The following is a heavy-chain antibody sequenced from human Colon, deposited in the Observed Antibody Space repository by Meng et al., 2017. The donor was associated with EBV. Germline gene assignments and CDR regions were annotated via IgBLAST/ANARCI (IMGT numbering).Heavy chain of an antibody. J-gene: IGHJ2*01. CDR2: IWFDGSNK. CDR1: GLTFSSYG. CDR3: ARDGDGRYNWYFDL. D-gene: IGHD5-12*01. V-gene: IGHV3-33*01. Sequence: QVQLVESGGGVVQPGRSLRLSCEASGLTFSSYGMHWVRQAPGKGLEWVAVIWFDGSNKYYADSVKGRFTISRDNSKSTLYLQMNSLRAEDTAVYYCARDGDGRYNWYFDLWGRGTLVTVSS.